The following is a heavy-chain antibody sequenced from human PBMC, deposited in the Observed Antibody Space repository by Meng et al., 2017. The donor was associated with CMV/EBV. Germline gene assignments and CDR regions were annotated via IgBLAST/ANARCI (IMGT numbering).Heavy chain of an antibody. D-gene: IGHD5-24*01. J-gene: IGHJ4*02. CDR2: IYPGDSDT. CDR3: ARDNGVDGYGFFGY. CDR1: GYSFTSYW. Sequence: GGFLRLSCKGSGYSFTSYWIGWVRQMPGKGLEWMGIIYPGDSDTRYSPSFQGQVTISADKSISTAYLQWSSLKASDTAVYYCARDNGVDGYGFFGYWGQGTLVTVSS. V-gene: IGHV5-51*01.